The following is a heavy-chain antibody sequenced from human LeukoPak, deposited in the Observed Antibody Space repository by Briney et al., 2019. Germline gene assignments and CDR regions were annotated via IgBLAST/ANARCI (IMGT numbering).Heavy chain of an antibody. V-gene: IGHV3-23*01. Sequence: GGSLRLSCAASGFTFSSYDRTWVRQAPGRGLEWVSSIRPSGDNTYYADSVKGRFTISRDNSKNTLYLQMNSLRAEDTAVYYCAKGGLRPWAFDIWGQGTMVTVSS. J-gene: IGHJ3*02. CDR2: IRPSGDNT. CDR3: AKGGLRPWAFDI. CDR1: GFTFSSYD. D-gene: IGHD5-12*01.